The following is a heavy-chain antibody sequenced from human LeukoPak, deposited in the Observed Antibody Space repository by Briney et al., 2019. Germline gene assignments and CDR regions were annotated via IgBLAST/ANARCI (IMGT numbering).Heavy chain of an antibody. Sequence: GGSLRLSCAASGFTFSNAWMSWVRQASGKGLEWIGRIRNKGNDYATAYSASVKGRFTISRDDSKNTAYLRLNSLKTEDTAVYYCTSYYYYDSSSPNGLVWYWGQGTLVTVSS. CDR1: GFTFSNAW. V-gene: IGHV3-73*01. CDR2: IRNKGNDYAT. CDR3: TSYYYYDSSSPNGLVWY. D-gene: IGHD3-22*01. J-gene: IGHJ4*02.